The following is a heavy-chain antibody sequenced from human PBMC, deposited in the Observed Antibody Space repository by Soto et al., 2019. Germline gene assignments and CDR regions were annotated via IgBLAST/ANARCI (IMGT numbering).Heavy chain of an antibody. CDR2: INHSGST. Sequence: SETLSLTCAVYGGSFSGYYWSWIRPPPGKGLEWIGEINHSGSTNYNPSLKSRVTISVDTSKNQFSLKLSSVTAADTAVYYCARGRDRYSYGMGAFDYWGQGTLVTVSS. D-gene: IGHD5-18*01. CDR3: ARGRDRYSYGMGAFDY. J-gene: IGHJ4*02. V-gene: IGHV4-34*01. CDR1: GGSFSGYY.